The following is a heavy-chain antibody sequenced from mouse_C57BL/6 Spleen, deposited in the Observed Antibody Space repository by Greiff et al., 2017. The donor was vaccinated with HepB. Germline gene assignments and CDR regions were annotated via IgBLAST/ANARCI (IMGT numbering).Heavy chain of an antibody. J-gene: IGHJ4*01. CDR3: ARNSITTVVATGAMDY. Sequence: QVQLKESGPGLVQPSQSLSITCTVSGFSLTSYGVHWVRQSPGKGLEWLGVIWSGGSTDYNAAFISRLSISKDNSKSQVFFKMNSLQADDTAIYYCARNSITTVVATGAMDYWGQGTSVTVSS. CDR2: IWSGGST. CDR1: GFSLTSYG. V-gene: IGHV2-2*01. D-gene: IGHD1-1*01.